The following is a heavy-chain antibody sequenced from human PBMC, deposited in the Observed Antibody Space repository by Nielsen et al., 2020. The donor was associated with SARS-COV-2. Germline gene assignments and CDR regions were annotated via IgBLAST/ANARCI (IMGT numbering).Heavy chain of an antibody. D-gene: IGHD4-17*01. CDR2: INPSGGST. CDR1: GYTFTSYY. J-gene: IGHJ4*02. Sequence: ASVKVSCKASGYTFTSYYMHWVRQAPGQGLEWMGIINPSGGSTSYAQKFQGRVTMTRDTSTSTAYMELSRLRSDDTAVYYCATDYGDYGAFDYWGQGTLVTVSS. V-gene: IGHV1-46*01. CDR3: ATDYGDYGAFDY.